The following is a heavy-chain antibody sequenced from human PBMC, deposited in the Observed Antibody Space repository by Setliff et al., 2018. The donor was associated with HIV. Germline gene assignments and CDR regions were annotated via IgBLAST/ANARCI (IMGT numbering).Heavy chain of an antibody. V-gene: IGHV1-18*01. CDR2: IDSNNGNR. J-gene: IGHJ6*03. D-gene: IGHD2-8*01. CDR1: GYSLSTYA. Sequence: WASVKVSCKASGYSLSTYAIPWVRQAPGQGLEWMGWIDSNNGNRNFAQKFRGRVTMTTDISTNTAYMEVRSLSFDDTAVYYCVRLTADRTNYYYYMDVWGKGTTVTVSS. CDR3: VRLTADRTNYYYYMDV.